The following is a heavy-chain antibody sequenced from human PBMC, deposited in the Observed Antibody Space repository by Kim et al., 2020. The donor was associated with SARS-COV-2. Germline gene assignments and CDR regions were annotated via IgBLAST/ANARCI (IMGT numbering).Heavy chain of an antibody. V-gene: IGHV3-21*01. D-gene: IGHD3-10*01. CDR3: ATRRG. CDR2: ITISGRSI. Sequence: GGSLRLSCAGSGITFSLYSMNWVRQAPGKGLEWVSSITISGRSIKYADSVKGRFTISRDNAKTSLSLQMNSLRAEDTAVYYCATRRGWGQGTLVTVSS. J-gene: IGHJ4*02. CDR1: GITFSLYS.